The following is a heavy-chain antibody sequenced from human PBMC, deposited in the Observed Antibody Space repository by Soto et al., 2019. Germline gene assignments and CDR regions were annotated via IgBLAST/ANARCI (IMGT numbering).Heavy chain of an antibody. Sequence: HGESLKISCKGSGYSFTSYWIGWVRQMPGKGLEWMGIIYPGDSDTRYSPSFQGQVTISADKSISTAYLQWSSLKASDTAMYYCARSTTIFGVVSYYYGMDVWGQGTTVTVSS. V-gene: IGHV5-51*01. D-gene: IGHD3-3*01. CDR3: ARSTTIFGVVSYYYGMDV. CDR2: IYPGDSDT. CDR1: GYSFTSYW. J-gene: IGHJ6*02.